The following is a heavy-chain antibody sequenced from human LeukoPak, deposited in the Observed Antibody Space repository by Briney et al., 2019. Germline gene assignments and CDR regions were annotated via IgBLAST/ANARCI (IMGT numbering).Heavy chain of an antibody. CDR1: GYTFTGYH. V-gene: IGHV1-2*02. J-gene: IGHJ6*02. D-gene: IGHD3-10*01. CDR3: ARAMVRGRYYYGMDV. CDR2: INPNSGGT. Sequence: ASVKVSCKASGYTFTGYHMLWVRQAPGQGLEWMGWINPNSGGTNYAQKFQGRVTMTRDTSISTAYMELSRLRSDDTAVYYCARAMVRGRYYYGMDVWGQGTTVTVSS.